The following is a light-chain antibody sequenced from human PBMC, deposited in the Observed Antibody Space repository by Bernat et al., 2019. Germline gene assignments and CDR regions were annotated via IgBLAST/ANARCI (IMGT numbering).Light chain of an antibody. Sequence: QSALTQPRSVSGPPGQSVTISCTGTSSDVGGYNYVSWYQHHPGKAPKLMIYDVTKRPSGVPDRFSGSKSGNTASLTISGLQAEHEADYYCCSYAGSYTHYVFGTGTKVTVL. J-gene: IGLJ1*01. CDR2: DVT. V-gene: IGLV2-11*01. CDR1: SSDVGGYNY. CDR3: CSYAGSYTHYV.